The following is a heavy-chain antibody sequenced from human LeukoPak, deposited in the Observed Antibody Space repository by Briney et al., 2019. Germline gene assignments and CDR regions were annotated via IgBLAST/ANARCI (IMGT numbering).Heavy chain of an antibody. V-gene: IGHV1-2*04. Sequence: GASVKVSCEASGYTFTGYYMHWVRQAPGQGLEWMGWINPNSGGTNYAQKFQGWVTMTRDTSISTAYMELSRLRSDDTAVYYCARVPLFGVVTIDYWGQGSLVTVSS. D-gene: IGHD3-3*01. J-gene: IGHJ4*02. CDR2: INPNSGGT. CDR1: GYTFTGYY. CDR3: ARVPLFGVVTIDY.